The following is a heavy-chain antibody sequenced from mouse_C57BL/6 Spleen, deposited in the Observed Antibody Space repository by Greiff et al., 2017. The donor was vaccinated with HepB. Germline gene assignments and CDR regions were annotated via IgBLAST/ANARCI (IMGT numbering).Heavy chain of an antibody. V-gene: IGHV1-80*01. CDR1: GYAFSSYW. J-gene: IGHJ3*01. CDR3: ARSSGDSSGYVDAY. D-gene: IGHD3-2*02. Sequence: VKLVESGAELVKPGASVKISCKASGYAFSSYWMNWVKQRPGKGLEWIGQIYPGDGDTNYNGKFKGKATLTADKSSSTAYMQLSSLTSEDSAVYFCARSSGDSSGYVDAYWGQGTLVTVSA. CDR2: IYPGDGDT.